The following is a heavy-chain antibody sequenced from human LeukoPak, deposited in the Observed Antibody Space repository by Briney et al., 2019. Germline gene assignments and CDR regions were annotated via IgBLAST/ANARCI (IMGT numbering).Heavy chain of an antibody. V-gene: IGHV4-59*12. CDR2: IYYSGST. D-gene: IGHD3-22*01. Sequence: SETLSLTCTVSGGSISSYYWSWIRQPPGKGLEWIGYIYYSGSTNYNPSLKSRVTISVDKSKNQFSLKLSSVTAADTAVYYCARYDSSGYYPFDYWGQGTLVTVSS. J-gene: IGHJ4*02. CDR3: ARYDSSGYYPFDY. CDR1: GGSISSYY.